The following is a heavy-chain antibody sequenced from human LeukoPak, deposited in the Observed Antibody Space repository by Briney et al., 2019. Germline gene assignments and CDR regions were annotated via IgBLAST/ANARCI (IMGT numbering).Heavy chain of an antibody. CDR1: GFTFSSYH. Sequence: GGSLRLSCVVSGFTFSSYHMNWVRQAPGKGLEWVSSISTSRNYIYYADSVKGRFTISRDNSKNTLYLQMNSLRAEDTAVYYCADLLRAATSGYWGQGTLVTVSS. CDR2: ISTSRNYI. V-gene: IGHV3-21*04. CDR3: ADLLRAATSGY. J-gene: IGHJ4*02. D-gene: IGHD2-15*01.